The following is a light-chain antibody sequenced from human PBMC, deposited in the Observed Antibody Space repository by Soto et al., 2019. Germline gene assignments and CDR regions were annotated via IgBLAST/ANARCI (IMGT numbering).Light chain of an antibody. CDR1: NSIIAARYD. CDR2: GNT. J-gene: IGLJ2*01. CDR3: QSYDTSLRAV. Sequence: QSVLTQPPSVSGAPGQRVTISCTGSNSIIAARYDVHWYQQLPGKAPKLLIYGNTNRPSGVPDRFSGSKSGTSASLAITGLQAEDEADYYCQSYDTSLRAVFGGGTKLTVL. V-gene: IGLV1-40*01.